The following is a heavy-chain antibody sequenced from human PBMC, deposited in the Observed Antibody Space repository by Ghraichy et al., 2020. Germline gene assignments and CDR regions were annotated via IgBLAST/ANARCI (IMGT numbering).Heavy chain of an antibody. CDR1: GFTFSSYA. Sequence: GESLRLSCAASGFTFSSYAMHWVRQAPGKGLEWVAVISYDGSNKYYADSVKGRFTISRDNSKNTLYLQMNSLRAEDTAVYYCARGGIVVVVAATPIDYWGQGTLVTVSS. J-gene: IGHJ4*02. CDR3: ARGGIVVVVAATPIDY. D-gene: IGHD2-15*01. CDR2: ISYDGSNK. V-gene: IGHV3-30-3*01.